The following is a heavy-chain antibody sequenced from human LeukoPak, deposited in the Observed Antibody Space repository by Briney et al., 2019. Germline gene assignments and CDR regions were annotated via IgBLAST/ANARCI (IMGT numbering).Heavy chain of an antibody. CDR3: ARDKSWQQLAVYYYYGMDV. CDR2: IYYSGST. Sequence: SETLSLTCTVSGGSISSGDYYWSWIRQPPGKGLEWIGYIYYSGSTYYNPSLKSRVTISVDTSKNQFSLKLNSVTAADTAVYYCARDKSWQQLAVYYYYGMDVWGQGTTVTVSS. V-gene: IGHV4-30-4*01. J-gene: IGHJ6*02. D-gene: IGHD6-13*01. CDR1: GGSISSGDYY.